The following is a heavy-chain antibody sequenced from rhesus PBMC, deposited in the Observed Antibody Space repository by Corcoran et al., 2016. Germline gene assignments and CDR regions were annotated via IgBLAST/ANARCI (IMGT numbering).Heavy chain of an antibody. Sequence: QVTLKESGPALVKPTQTLTLTCTFSGFSLSTSGMSVNWIRPPPGKALEWLARIYWNNYIYYTAYLKSRLAISKDTSQNQVVLTMTNMDPKDTATYYCSRQNYVDDYAYFEDFYFDSWGQGVLVTVSS. CDR3: SRQNYVDDYAYFEDFYFDS. J-gene: IGHJ4*01. CDR1: GFSLSTSGMS. D-gene: IGHD3-9*01. CDR2: IYWNNYI. V-gene: IGHV2S2*01.